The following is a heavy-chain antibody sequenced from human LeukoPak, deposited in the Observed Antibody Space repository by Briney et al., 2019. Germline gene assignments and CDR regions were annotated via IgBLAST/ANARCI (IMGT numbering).Heavy chain of an antibody. CDR1: GLPFSSYA. Sequence: GGSLRLSCAASGLPFSSYAMNWVRQAPGKGLEWVSVIAGSDGFTQYADSVKGRFTISRDNSKNTVYLQMNRLRVEDTALYYCVRSLDYWGQGTLVTVSS. CDR3: VRSLDY. J-gene: IGHJ4*02. CDR2: IAGSDGFT. V-gene: IGHV3-23*01.